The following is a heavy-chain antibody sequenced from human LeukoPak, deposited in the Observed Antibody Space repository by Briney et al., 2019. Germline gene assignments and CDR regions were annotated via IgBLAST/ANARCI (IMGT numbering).Heavy chain of an antibody. Sequence: GGSLRLSCAASGFTVSSNYMSWVRQAPGKGLEWVGRIKSKADGGTTDYAAPVKGRFTISRDDPENTLYLEVNSLNTEDTAMYYCTTMGGGYTTSFHWGQGTLVTVSS. CDR3: TTMGGGYTTSFH. CDR1: GFTVSSNY. V-gene: IGHV3-15*01. CDR2: IKSKADGGTT. J-gene: IGHJ4*02. D-gene: IGHD5-12*01.